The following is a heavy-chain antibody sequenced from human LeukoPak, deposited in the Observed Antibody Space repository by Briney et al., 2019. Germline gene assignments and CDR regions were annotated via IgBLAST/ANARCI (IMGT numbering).Heavy chain of an antibody. Sequence: SETLSLTCTVSGGSISSYYWSWIRQPPGKGLEWIGYIYYSGSTNYNPSLESRVTISVDTSKNQFSLKLSSVTAADTAVYYCARGIAAAGRFWYFDYWGQGTLVTVSS. CDR2: IYYSGST. J-gene: IGHJ4*02. CDR3: ARGIAAAGRFWYFDY. V-gene: IGHV4-59*12. D-gene: IGHD6-13*01. CDR1: GGSISSYY.